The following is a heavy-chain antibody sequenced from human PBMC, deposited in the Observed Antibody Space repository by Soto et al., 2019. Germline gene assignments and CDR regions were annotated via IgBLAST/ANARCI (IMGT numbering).Heavy chain of an antibody. Sequence: EVQLVESGGGLVKPGASLRLSCAASGFTFSNAWMSWVRQAPGKGLEWVGRIKAKTDGATTDYAAPVKGRFTISRDDSKNTLYLQMNSLKTEDAAVYYCTTALNRQSGSAFWGQGTLVTVSS. V-gene: IGHV3-15*01. CDR3: TTALNRQSGSAF. CDR2: IKAKTDGATT. CDR1: GFTFSNAW. J-gene: IGHJ4*02.